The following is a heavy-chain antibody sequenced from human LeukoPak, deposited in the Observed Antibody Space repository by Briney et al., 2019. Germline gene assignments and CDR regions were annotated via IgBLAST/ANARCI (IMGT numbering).Heavy chain of an antibody. CDR3: ASTFGELQPLDP. CDR2: IIPIFGTA. J-gene: IGHJ5*02. Sequence: ASVKVSCKASGGTFSSYAISWVRQAPGQGLEWMGGIIPIFGTANYAQKFQGRVTITTDESTSTACMELSSLRSEDTAVYYCASTFGELQPLDPWGQGTLVTVSS. D-gene: IGHD3-10*01. CDR1: GGTFSSYA. V-gene: IGHV1-69*05.